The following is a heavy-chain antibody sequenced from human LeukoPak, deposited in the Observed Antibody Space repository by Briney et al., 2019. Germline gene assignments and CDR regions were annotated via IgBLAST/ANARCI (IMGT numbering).Heavy chain of an antibody. J-gene: IGHJ4*02. CDR1: GYTFTSYD. V-gene: IGHV1-2*02. D-gene: IGHD3-22*01. CDR3: AREQWFFLDY. CDR2: INPNSGGT. Sequence: ASVKVSCKASGYTFTSYDINWVRQATGQGLEWMGWINPNSGGTNYAQKFQGRVTMTRDTSISTAYMELSRLRSDDTAVYYCAREQWFFLDYWGQGTLVTVSS.